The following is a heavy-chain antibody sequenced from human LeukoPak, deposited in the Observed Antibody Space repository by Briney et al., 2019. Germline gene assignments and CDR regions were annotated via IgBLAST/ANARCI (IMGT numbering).Heavy chain of an antibody. Sequence: ESSETLSLTCTVSGGSISSYYWSWIRQPPGKGLEWIGYIYYSGSTNYNPSLKSRVTISVDTSKNQFSLKLSSVTAADTAVYYCVRNYSGNSGLDYWGQGTLVTVSS. CDR3: VRNYSGNSGLDY. J-gene: IGHJ4*02. D-gene: IGHD4-23*01. V-gene: IGHV4-59*08. CDR2: IYYSGST. CDR1: GGSISSYY.